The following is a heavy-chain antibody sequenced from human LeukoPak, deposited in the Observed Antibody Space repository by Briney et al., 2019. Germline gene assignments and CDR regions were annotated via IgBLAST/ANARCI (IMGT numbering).Heavy chain of an antibody. D-gene: IGHD3-10*01. CDR3: AKGGPWFDP. V-gene: IGHV3-23*01. J-gene: IGHJ5*02. CDR2: INGSGDRT. CDR1: GFTFSSYA. Sequence: GGSLRLSCAASGFTFSSYAMTWVRQAPGKGLEWVSGINGSGDRTYYGDSVKGRFTISRDNSKNTLYLQMNSLRVEDTAVYYCAKGGPWFDPWGQGTLVTVSS.